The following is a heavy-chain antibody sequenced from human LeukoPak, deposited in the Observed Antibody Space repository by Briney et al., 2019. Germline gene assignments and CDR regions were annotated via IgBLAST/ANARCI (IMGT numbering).Heavy chain of an antibody. Sequence: PGGSLRLSCAASGFTFSTYTMYWVRHPPGKRLEWVSIIGNDGGGIHYADSVKGRFTISRDNFKNALYLQMNSLRVEDTAVFYCARDQYDTWSRRGNFDSWGQGTLVIVSS. CDR2: IGNDGGGI. V-gene: IGHV3-23*01. CDR1: GFTFSTYT. D-gene: IGHD3-3*01. CDR3: ARDQYDTWSRRGNFDS. J-gene: IGHJ4*02.